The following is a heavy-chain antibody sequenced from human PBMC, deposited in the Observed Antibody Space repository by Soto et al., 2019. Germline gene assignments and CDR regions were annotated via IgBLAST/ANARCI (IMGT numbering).Heavy chain of an antibody. CDR2: ISYSGST. J-gene: IGHJ4*02. Sequence: QVQLQESGPGLVKPSETLSLTCTVSGDSVNSGSYYWTWVRQPPGKGLEWIGYISYSGSTNYNPSLPSRVTISIDTSKNQFSLKLTSVTAADTAFYFCARDIRGYSRAFDFWGQGTLVTVSA. D-gene: IGHD5-18*01. CDR1: GDSVNSGSYY. V-gene: IGHV4-61*01. CDR3: ARDIRGYSRAFDF.